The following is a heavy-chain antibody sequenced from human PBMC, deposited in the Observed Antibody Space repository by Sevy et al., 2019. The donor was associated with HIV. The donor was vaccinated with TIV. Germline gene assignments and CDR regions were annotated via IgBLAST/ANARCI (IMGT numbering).Heavy chain of an antibody. CDR3: ARDSGWRSGYYLYYYYYGMDV. D-gene: IGHD3-22*01. CDR2: ISSSSYI. CDR1: GFTFSSYS. J-gene: IGHJ6*02. Sequence: GGSLRLSCAASGFTFSSYSMNWVRQAPGKGLEWVSSISSSSYIYYADSVKGRFTISRDNAKNSLYLQMNSLRAEDTAVYYCARDSGWRSGYYLYYYYYGMDVWGQGTTVTVSS. V-gene: IGHV3-21*01.